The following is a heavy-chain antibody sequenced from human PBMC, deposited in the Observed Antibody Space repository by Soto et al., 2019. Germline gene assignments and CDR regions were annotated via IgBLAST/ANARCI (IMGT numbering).Heavy chain of an antibody. Sequence: QVQLQESGPGLVKPSQTLSLTCTVSGGSISSGDYYWSWIRQPPGKGLEWIGYIYYSGSTYYNPSLERRVTISVDTSKNQFSLKLSSVTAADTAVYYCARDVNGSSSPGEFDYWGQGTLVTVSS. V-gene: IGHV4-30-4*01. J-gene: IGHJ4*02. CDR1: GGSISSGDYY. CDR3: ARDVNGSSSPGEFDY. CDR2: IYYSGST. D-gene: IGHD6-13*01.